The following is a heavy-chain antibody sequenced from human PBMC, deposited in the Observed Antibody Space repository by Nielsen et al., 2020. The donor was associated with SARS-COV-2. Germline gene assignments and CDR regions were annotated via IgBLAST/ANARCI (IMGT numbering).Heavy chain of an antibody. CDR1: GYTFTDYG. J-gene: IGHJ5*02. CDR2: ISAYNGNT. D-gene: IGHD3-3*01. V-gene: IGHV1-18*01. Sequence: ASVKVSCKASGYTFTDYGISWVRQAPGQGLEWMGWISAYNGNTNYAQKLQGRVTMTTDTSTDTAYMELSSLRSEDTAVYYCATSTPLVRSAWFDPWGQGTLVTVSS. CDR3: ATSTPLVRSAWFDP.